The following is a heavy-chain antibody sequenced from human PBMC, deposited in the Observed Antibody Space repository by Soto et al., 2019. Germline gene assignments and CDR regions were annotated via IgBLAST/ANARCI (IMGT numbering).Heavy chain of an antibody. Sequence: QVQLVESGGGVVKPGGSLRLSCEASDFIFSDYYMTWIRQAPGKGLEWLSYISGSGDTVYYADSVQGRFTISRHNAKSSLYLQMNSLRAEDTAVYYCVRETLNRFYYYYYLDVWGKGNTVNVSS. CDR3: VRETLNRFYYYYYLDV. CDR1: DFIFSDYY. J-gene: IGHJ6*03. CDR2: ISGSGDTV. V-gene: IGHV3-11*01.